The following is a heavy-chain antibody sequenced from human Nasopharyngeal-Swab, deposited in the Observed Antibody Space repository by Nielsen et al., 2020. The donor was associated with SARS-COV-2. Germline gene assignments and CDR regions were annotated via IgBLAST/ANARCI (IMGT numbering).Heavy chain of an antibody. Sequence: WVRQAPGQGLEWMGWMNPNSGNTGCTQKFQGRVTMTRNTSISTAYMELSSLRSEDTAVYYCARALTVDTAMVIYYYYYYGMDVWGQGTTVTVSS. V-gene: IGHV1-8*01. CDR3: ARALTVDTAMVIYYYYYYGMDV. J-gene: IGHJ6*02. D-gene: IGHD5-18*01. CDR2: MNPNSGNT.